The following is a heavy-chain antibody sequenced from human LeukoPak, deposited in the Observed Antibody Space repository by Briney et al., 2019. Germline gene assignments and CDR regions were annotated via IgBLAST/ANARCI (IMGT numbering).Heavy chain of an antibody. Sequence: SETLSLTCTVSGGSISSYYWSWIRQPAGKGLEWIGSIYYSGSTYYNPSLKSRVTISVDTSKNQFSLKLSSVTAADTAVYYCARSVEGYCRGGSCYYYSYYMDVWGKGTTVTVSS. D-gene: IGHD2-15*01. CDR3: ARSVEGYCRGGSCYYYSYYMDV. CDR1: GGSISSYY. V-gene: IGHV4-59*01. CDR2: IYYSGST. J-gene: IGHJ6*03.